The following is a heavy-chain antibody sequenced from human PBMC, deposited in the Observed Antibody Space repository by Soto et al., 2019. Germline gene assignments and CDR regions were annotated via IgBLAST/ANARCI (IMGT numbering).Heavy chain of an antibody. J-gene: IGHJ4*02. Sequence: PVWSLSVAWASYGFTSSSHALNWVRQAPVKGLEWVAVISYDGSNKYYEDSVKGRFTISRDNSKNTLYLQMNSLRAEETAVYYCARSAAGRFLGTYDYWGQRTLDGVSS. D-gene: IGHD6-13*01. CDR2: ISYDGSNK. V-gene: IGHV3-30-3*01. CDR3: ARSAAGRFLGTYDY. CDR1: GFTSSSHA.